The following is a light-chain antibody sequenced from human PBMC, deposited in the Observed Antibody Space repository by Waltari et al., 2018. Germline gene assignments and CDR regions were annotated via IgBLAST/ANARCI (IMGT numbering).Light chain of an antibody. Sequence: IRMTQSPSSLSASVGDTVTITCQASQDITIFLICYQQKPGKAPNLLIYDASKLERGVPSRISGSGSGPVFTFTIGDLQPEDVATYFCQQYDNLPLTFGGGTKVEIK. CDR1: QDITIF. J-gene: IGKJ4*01. CDR3: QQYDNLPLT. CDR2: DAS. V-gene: IGKV1-33*01.